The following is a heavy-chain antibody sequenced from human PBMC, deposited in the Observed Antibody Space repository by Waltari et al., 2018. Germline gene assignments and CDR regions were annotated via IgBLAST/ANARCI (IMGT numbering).Heavy chain of an antibody. CDR2: IYYSGST. CDR1: GGSISSSSYY. CDR3: ARQGSSWSFKFDY. Sequence: QLQLQESGPGLVKPSETLSLTCTVSGGSISSSSYYWGWIRQPPGKGLEWIGSIYYSGSTYYNPSLKSRVTISVDTSKNQFSLKLSSVTAADTAVYYCARQGSSWSFKFDYWGQGTLVTVSS. D-gene: IGHD6-13*01. V-gene: IGHV4-39*07. J-gene: IGHJ4*02.